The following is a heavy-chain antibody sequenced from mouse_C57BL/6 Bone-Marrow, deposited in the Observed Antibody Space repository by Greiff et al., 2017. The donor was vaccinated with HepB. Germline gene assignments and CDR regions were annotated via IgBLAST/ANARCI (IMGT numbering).Heavy chain of an antibody. Sequence: EVKLMESGPGLVKPSQTVFLTCTVTGISITTGYNRWSWIRQFPGNKLEWIGYIYYSGTITYNPSLTSRTTITRDTTKNQFFLEMNSLTAEDTATYYCARERVPHYFDYWGQGTTLTVSS. V-gene: IGHV3-5*01. J-gene: IGHJ2*01. CDR1: GISITTGYNR. CDR3: ARERVPHYFDY. CDR2: IYYSGTI.